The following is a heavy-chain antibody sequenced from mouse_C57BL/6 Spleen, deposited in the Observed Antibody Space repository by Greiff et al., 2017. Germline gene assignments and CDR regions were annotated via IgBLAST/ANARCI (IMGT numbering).Heavy chain of an antibody. J-gene: IGHJ3*01. CDR3: ARDPTVVATSDAY. CDR2: IYPGSGST. V-gene: IGHV1-55*01. Sequence: QVQLQQPGAELVKPGASVKMSCKASGYTFTSYWITWVKQRPGQGLEWLGDIYPGSGSTNYNEKFKSKATLPVDTSSSTAYMQLSSLTSEDSAVYYCARDPTVVATSDAYWGQGTLVTVSA. D-gene: IGHD1-1*01. CDR1: GYTFTSYW.